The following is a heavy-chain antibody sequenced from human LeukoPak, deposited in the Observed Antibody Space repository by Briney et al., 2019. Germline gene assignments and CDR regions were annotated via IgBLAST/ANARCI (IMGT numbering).Heavy chain of an antibody. D-gene: IGHD3-10*02. CDR2: ISGSGGST. J-gene: IGHJ6*03. V-gene: IGHV3-23*01. Sequence: PGGSLRLSCAASGFVFKNYWMSWVRQAPGKGLEWVSAISGSGGSTYYADSVKGRFTISRDNSKNTLYLQMNSLRAEGTAVYYCAKPRGVRVFDYMDVWGKGTTVTVSS. CDR1: GFVFKNYW. CDR3: AKPRGVRVFDYMDV.